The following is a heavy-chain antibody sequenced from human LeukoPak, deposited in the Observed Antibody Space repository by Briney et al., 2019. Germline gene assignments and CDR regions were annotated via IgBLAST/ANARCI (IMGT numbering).Heavy chain of an antibody. Sequence: GGSLRLSCAASGFTFSSYEMNWVRQAPGKGLEWVSYISSSGSTIYCADSVKGRFTISRDNAKNSLYLQMNSLRAEDTAVYYCARDQRYSSSSGGIDYWGQGTLVTVSS. D-gene: IGHD6-6*01. V-gene: IGHV3-48*03. J-gene: IGHJ4*02. CDR1: GFTFSSYE. CDR2: ISSSGSTI. CDR3: ARDQRYSSSSGGIDY.